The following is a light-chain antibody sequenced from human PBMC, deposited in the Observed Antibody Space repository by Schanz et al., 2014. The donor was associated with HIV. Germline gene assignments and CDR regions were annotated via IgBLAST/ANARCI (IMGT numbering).Light chain of an antibody. CDR3: SSYTSSSTYVV. CDR2: EVS. Sequence: QSALTQPASVSGSPGQSITISCTGISSDVGGYNYVSWYQQHPGKAPKLMIYEVSNRPSGVSNRFSGSKSDNTASLTISGLQAEDEADYYCSSYTSSSTYVVFGGGTKLTVL. V-gene: IGLV2-14*01. J-gene: IGLJ2*01. CDR1: SSDVGGYNY.